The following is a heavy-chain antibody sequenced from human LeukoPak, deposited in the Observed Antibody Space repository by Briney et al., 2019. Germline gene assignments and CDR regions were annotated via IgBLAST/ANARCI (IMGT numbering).Heavy chain of an antibody. CDR1: GGTFSSYA. Sequence: ASVKVSCNASGGTFSSYAISWGRQAPRQGLEWMGWINPHSGVTNYAQKFQGWVTMTRDTSITTAYMELSSLRSDDTAVYYCARDVGEYCSSTNCYASQYWGQGTLVSVSS. CDR3: ARDVGEYCSSTNCYASQY. V-gene: IGHV1-2*04. J-gene: IGHJ4*02. D-gene: IGHD2-2*01. CDR2: INPHSGVT.